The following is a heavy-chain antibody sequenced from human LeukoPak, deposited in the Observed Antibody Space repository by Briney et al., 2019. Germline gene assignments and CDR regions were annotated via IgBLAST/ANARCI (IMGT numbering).Heavy chain of an antibody. D-gene: IGHD3-16*01. CDR1: GFTFSSHD. V-gene: IGHV3-30*18. CDR2: ISYDGGKK. Sequence: GGSLRLSCAASGFTFSSHDMHWVRQAPDKGLEWVANISYDGGKKDYADSVKGRFTISRDNSRNTLYLQMNSLRAEDTAVYYCAKDRSKGSYGDDFDFWGQGTLVTVSS. J-gene: IGHJ4*02. CDR3: AKDRSKGSYGDDFDF.